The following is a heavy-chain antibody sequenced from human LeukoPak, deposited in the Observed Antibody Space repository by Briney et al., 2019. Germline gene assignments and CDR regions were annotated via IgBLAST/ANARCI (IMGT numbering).Heavy chain of an antibody. J-gene: IGHJ5*02. V-gene: IGHV4-59*01. CDR2: IYYSGST. CDR1: GGSISSYY. Sequence: SETLSLTCTVSGGSISSYYWSWIRQPPGKGLEWIGYIYYSGSTNYNPSLKSRVTISVDTSKNQFSLKLSSVTAADTAVYYCARTVVAATPPGHNWFDPWGQGTLVTVSS. CDR3: ARTVVAATPPGHNWFDP. D-gene: IGHD2-15*01.